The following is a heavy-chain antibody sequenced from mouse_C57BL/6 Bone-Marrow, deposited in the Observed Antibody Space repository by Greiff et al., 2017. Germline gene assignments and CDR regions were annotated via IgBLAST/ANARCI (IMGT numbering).Heavy chain of an antibody. D-gene: IGHD2-1*01. J-gene: IGHJ4*01. CDR3: ARDKAGNSYYYAMDY. V-gene: IGHV5-16*01. CDR1: GFTFSDYY. Sequence: EVQLVESEGGLVQPGSSMKLSCTASGFTFSDYYMAWVRQVPEKGLEWVANINYDGSSTYYLDSLKSRFIISRDNAKNILYLQMSSLKSEDTATYYCARDKAGNSYYYAMDYWGQGTSVTVSS. CDR2: INYDGSST.